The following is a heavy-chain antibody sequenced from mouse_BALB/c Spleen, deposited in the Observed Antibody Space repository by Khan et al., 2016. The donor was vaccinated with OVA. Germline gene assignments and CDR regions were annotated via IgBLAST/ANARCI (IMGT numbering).Heavy chain of an antibody. CDR1: GFSLTDYG. V-gene: IGHV2-6-1*01. CDR3: ARQPYYHYYIMDY. J-gene: IGHJ4*01. Sequence: VELVESGPGLVAPSQSLSITCTISGFSLTDYGIHWVRQPPGKGLEWLVVIWSDGSTTYNSALKSRLSIIQDNSKSQIFLKMNSLQTENTAMYYCARQPYYHYYIMDYWGQGTSVTVSS. CDR2: IWSDGST. D-gene: IGHD2-10*01.